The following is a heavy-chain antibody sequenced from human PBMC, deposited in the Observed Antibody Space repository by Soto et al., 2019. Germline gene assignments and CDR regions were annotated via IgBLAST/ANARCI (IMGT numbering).Heavy chain of an antibody. J-gene: IGHJ4*02. D-gene: IGHD5-12*01. CDR1: GGSISSGGYY. V-gene: IGHV4-31*03. CDR2: IYYSGST. Sequence: PSETLSLTCTVSGGSISSGGYYWSWIRQHPGKGLEWIGYIYYSGSTYYNPSLKSRVTISVDTSKNQFSLKLSSVTAADTAVYYCASSPTRVATINYWGQGTLVTVSS. CDR3: ASSPTRVATINY.